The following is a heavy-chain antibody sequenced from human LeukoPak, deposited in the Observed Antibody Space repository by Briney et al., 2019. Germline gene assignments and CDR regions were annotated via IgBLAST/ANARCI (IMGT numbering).Heavy chain of an antibody. J-gene: IGHJ4*02. CDR3: AKDFVVVPGNVNYFDY. V-gene: IGHV3-23*01. D-gene: IGHD2-21*02. Sequence: SGGSLRLSCAASGFTFSSYGMSWVRQAPGKGLEWVSAISGGGDNTYYADSVKGRFTVSRDNSKNTLYVQMKSLRAEDTAVYYCAKDFVVVPGNVNYFDYWGQGTLVTVSS. CDR2: ISGGGDNT. CDR1: GFTFSSYG.